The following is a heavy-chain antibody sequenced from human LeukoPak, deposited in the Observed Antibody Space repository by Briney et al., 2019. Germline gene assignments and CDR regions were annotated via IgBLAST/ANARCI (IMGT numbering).Heavy chain of an antibody. V-gene: IGHV4-39*01. D-gene: IGHD5-18*01. Sequence: PSETLSLTCTVSGGSISSRSYSWGGIRQPPGKGLEWIGNIYYSGTTYYNPSLKSRVTISVDTSKNQFSLKLSSVTAADTSVYYCARLDSYGPGDYWGQGTLVTVSS. CDR1: GGSISSRSYS. J-gene: IGHJ4*02. CDR2: IYYSGTT. CDR3: ARLDSYGPGDY.